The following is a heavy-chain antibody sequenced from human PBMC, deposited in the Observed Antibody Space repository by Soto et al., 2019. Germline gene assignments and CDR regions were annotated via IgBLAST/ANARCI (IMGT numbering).Heavy chain of an antibody. Sequence: PSETLSLTCTVSGGSISSGGYYWSWIRQHPGKGLEWIGYIYYSGSTYYNPSLKSRVTISVDTSKNQFSLKLSSVTAADTAVYYCARNLVLGRLGYNWFDPWGQGTLVTVSS. CDR3: ARNLVLGRLGYNWFDP. CDR2: IYYSGST. J-gene: IGHJ5*02. CDR1: GGSISSGGYY. D-gene: IGHD6-6*01. V-gene: IGHV4-31*03.